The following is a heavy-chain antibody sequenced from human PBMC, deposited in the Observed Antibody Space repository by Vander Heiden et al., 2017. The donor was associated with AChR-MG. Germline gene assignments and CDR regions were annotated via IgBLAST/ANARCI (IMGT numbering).Heavy chain of an antibody. D-gene: IGHD3-3*01. CDR3: ARTAKFWSGYSHYYYYGMDV. Sequence: EVQLVESGGGLVQPGGSLRLSCAASGFTFSSYWMSWVRQAPGKGLEWVANIKQDGSEKYYVDSVKGRFTISRDNAKNSLYLQMYSLRAEDTAVYYCARTAKFWSGYSHYYYYGMDVWGQGTTVTVSS. CDR1: GFTFSSYW. CDR2: IKQDGSEK. V-gene: IGHV3-7*01. J-gene: IGHJ6*02.